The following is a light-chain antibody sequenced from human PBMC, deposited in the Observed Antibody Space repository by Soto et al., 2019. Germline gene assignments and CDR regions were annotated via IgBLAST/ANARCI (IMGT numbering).Light chain of an antibody. CDR1: QSVSSSY. V-gene: IGKV3D-20*02. Sequence: EFVLKPSPATLSLSPGERATLSCRASQSVSSSYLAWYQQKPGQAPRLLIYGASSRATGIPDRFSGSGSGTDFTLTISSLEPEDFAVYYCQQRSMWPLPFGGGGKADNK. CDR2: GAS. CDR3: QQRSMWPLP. J-gene: IGKJ4*01.